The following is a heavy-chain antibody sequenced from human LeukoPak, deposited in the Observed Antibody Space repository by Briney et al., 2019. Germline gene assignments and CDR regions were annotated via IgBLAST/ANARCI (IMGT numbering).Heavy chain of an antibody. J-gene: IGHJ3*01. CDR3: ARDRGCGAFNA. D-gene: IGHD3-10*01. CDR2: IYFTGTT. V-gene: IGHV4-4*07. CDR1: GDSISGGYY. Sequence: SETLSLTCTVAGDSISGGYYWDWIRQPAGKGLEWIGRIYFTGTTNYNPSLKSRVTMTVEPSKSQFSLKLTSVTAADTAVYYCARDRGCGAFNAWGQGTRVTVSP.